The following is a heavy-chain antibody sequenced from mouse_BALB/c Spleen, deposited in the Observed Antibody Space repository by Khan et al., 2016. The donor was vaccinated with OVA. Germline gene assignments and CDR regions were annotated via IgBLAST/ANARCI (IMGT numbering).Heavy chain of an antibody. J-gene: IGHJ3*01. Sequence: EVELVESGGGLVKPGGSLKLSCAASGFTFSDYYMYWVRQTPEKRLEWVATISDGGSYTYYTDSVRGRFPISRDDAKNNLYLQMISLKSEDTAIYYCLRGYYGDPFAYWGQGTLVTVSA. CDR1: GFTFSDYY. CDR3: LRGYYGDPFAY. CDR2: ISDGGSYT. D-gene: IGHD2-13*01. V-gene: IGHV5-4*02.